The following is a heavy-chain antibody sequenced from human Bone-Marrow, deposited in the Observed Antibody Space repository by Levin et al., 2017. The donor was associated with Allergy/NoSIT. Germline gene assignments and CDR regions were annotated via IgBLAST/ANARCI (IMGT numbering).Heavy chain of an antibody. CDR1: GFTSNSAW. CDR3: TAAEWLLSYGMDV. V-gene: IGHV3-15*01. J-gene: IGHJ6*02. CDR2: IKRKTDGGTT. Sequence: PGGSLRLSCAASGFTSNSAWMSWVRQAPGKGLEWVGHIKRKTDGGTTDYAAAVKGRFIISRDDFESTMYLQMNSLKTEDTAVYYCTAAEWLLSYGMDVWGQGTTVTVSS. D-gene: IGHD3-3*01.